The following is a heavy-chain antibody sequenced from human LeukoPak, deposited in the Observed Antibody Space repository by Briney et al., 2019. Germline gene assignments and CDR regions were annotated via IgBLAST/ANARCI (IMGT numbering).Heavy chain of an antibody. Sequence: PSETLSLTCTVSGGSISGYYWTWIRQPPGKGLEWIGYIYYSGSAYYNPSLKSRVAMSVDTSKNQFSLKLSSVSTADTAVYYCARAGGYSGYASNWGQGTLVTVSS. D-gene: IGHD5-12*01. CDR1: GGSISGYY. J-gene: IGHJ4*02. V-gene: IGHV4-59*01. CDR2: IYYSGSA. CDR3: ARAGGYSGYASN.